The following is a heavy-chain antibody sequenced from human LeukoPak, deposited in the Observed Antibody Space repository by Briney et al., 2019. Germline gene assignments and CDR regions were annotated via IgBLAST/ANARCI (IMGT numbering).Heavy chain of an antibody. Sequence: GGSLRLSCAASGFTFRSYAMHWVRQAPGKGLEGVAVISYDGSNKYYADSVKGRFTISRDNSKNTLYLQMNSLRAEDTAVYYCARDTYSSSWFPPGVDYWGQGTLVTVSS. CDR3: ARDTYSSSWFPPGVDY. CDR2: ISYDGSNK. V-gene: IGHV3-30-3*01. D-gene: IGHD6-13*01. CDR1: GFTFRSYA. J-gene: IGHJ4*02.